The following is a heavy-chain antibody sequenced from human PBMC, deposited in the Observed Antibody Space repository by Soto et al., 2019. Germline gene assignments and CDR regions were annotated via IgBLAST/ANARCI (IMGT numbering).Heavy chain of an antibody. Sequence: ASVEVSCKASGYTFTSYCISWVRQAPGQGLEWMGWISAYNGNTNYAQKLQGRVTMTTDTSTSTAYMELRSLRSDDTAVYYCARDRGPGYCSGGSCYPGYYGMDVWGQGTTVTVSS. J-gene: IGHJ6*02. V-gene: IGHV1-18*01. CDR3: ARDRGPGYCSGGSCYPGYYGMDV. D-gene: IGHD2-15*01. CDR1: GYTFTSYC. CDR2: ISAYNGNT.